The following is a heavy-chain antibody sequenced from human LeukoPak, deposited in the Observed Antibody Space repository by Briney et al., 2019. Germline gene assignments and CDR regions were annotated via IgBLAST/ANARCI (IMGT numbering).Heavy chain of an antibody. CDR2: ISGSGGST. D-gene: IGHD5-12*01. V-gene: IGHV3-23*01. J-gene: IGHJ6*02. CDR1: GFTFTYYA. CDR3: AKDRHSGYVFDYYYGMDV. Sequence: QPGGSLRLSCAASGFTFTYYAMSWVRQAPGKGLEWVSAISGSGGSTYYADSVKGRFTISRDNSKNTLYLQMNSLRAEDTAVYYCAKDRHSGYVFDYYYGMDVWGQGTTVTVSS.